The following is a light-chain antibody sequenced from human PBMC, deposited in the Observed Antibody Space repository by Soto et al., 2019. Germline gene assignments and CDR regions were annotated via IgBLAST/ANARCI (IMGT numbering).Light chain of an antibody. Sequence: DIQMTQSPSAVSASVGDRVTITCRASQDISRFLAWFQQNPGKVPKRLVYLATALQNGAPSRFSGSGSGTEFNFTTSSLQPEDFATYYCLQHYAYPWTFGQGTKVDIK. CDR1: QDISRF. CDR2: LAT. J-gene: IGKJ1*01. CDR3: LQHYAYPWT. V-gene: IGKV1-17*03.